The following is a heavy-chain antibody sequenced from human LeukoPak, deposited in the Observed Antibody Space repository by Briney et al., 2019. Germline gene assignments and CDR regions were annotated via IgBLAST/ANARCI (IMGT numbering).Heavy chain of an antibody. J-gene: IGHJ4*02. Sequence: ASVKVSCKTSGYTFNAYYMHWVRQAPGQGLEWMGWINPNSGGSNYAQKFQGRVTMTSDTSINTAYMELSRLISDDTAVYYCAMGVGAPEDLAVAADFDYWGQGTLVTVSS. V-gene: IGHV1-2*02. CDR2: INPNSGGS. CDR3: AMGVGAPEDLAVAADFDY. D-gene: IGHD6-19*01. CDR1: GYTFNAYY.